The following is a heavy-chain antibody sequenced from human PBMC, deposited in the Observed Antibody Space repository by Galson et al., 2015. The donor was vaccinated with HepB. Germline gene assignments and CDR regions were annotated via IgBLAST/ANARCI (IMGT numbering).Heavy chain of an antibody. CDR1: GCTFSSYT. CDR3: ARDGWGYCSSTSCYGVDY. CDR2: IIPILGIA. V-gene: IGHV1-69*04. Sequence: SVKVSCKASGCTFSSYTISWVRQAPGQGLEWMGRIIPILGIANYAQKFQGRVTITADKSTSTAYMELSSLRSEDTAVYYCARDGWGYCSSTSCYGVDYWGQGTLVTVSS. J-gene: IGHJ4*02. D-gene: IGHD2-2*01.